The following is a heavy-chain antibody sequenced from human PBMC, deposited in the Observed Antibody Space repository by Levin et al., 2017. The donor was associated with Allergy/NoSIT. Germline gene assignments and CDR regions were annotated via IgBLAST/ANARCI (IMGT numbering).Heavy chain of an antibody. D-gene: IGHD3-22*01. Sequence: SCAASGFTFNVYGMHWVRQAPGKGLEWVAVISYNGGNQFYADSVKGRFTISRDNSKNTVFLQMDSLRPEDTAVYYCAKDSEDCVGCLSSGSAHWGQGTLVTVSS. V-gene: IGHV3-30*18. CDR2: ISYNGGNQ. CDR1: GFTFNVYG. CDR3: AKDSEDCVGCLSSGSAH. J-gene: IGHJ4*02.